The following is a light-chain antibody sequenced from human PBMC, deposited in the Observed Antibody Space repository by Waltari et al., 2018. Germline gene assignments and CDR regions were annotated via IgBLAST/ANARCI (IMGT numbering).Light chain of an antibody. CDR2: DAS. CDR1: QSVSRY. J-gene: IGKJ3*01. CDR3: QQRSNWLFT. V-gene: IGKV3-11*01. Sequence: ETVLTQSPATLSLSPGERATLSCRASQSVSRYLAWYQQKPGQAPRLLIYDASNRATGIPARFSCSGSGTDFTLTISSLEPEDFAVYYCQQRSNWLFTFGPGTKVDIK.